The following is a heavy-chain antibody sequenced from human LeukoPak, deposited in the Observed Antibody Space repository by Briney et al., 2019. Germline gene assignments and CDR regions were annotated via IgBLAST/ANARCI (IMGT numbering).Heavy chain of an antibody. CDR3: ARLPYYDILTGYSNYFDC. Sequence: SVKVSCKASGGTFSSYAISWLRQAPGQGLEWMGGIIPIFGTANYAQKFQGRVTITADESTSTAYMELSSLRSEDTAVYYCARLPYYDILTGYSNYFDCWGQGTLVTVSS. CDR2: IIPIFGTA. V-gene: IGHV1-69*13. CDR1: GGTFSSYA. J-gene: IGHJ4*02. D-gene: IGHD3-9*01.